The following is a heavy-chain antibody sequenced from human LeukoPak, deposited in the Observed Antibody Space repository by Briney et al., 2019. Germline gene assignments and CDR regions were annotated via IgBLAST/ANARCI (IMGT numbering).Heavy chain of an antibody. V-gene: IGHV3-30*02. CDR1: GFTFSRYG. Sequence: GGSLRLSCAASGFTFSRYGMHWVRQAPGKGLEWVAVIWYDGSNQYYADSVKGRFTISRDNSKNTLYLQMNSLRAEDTAVYYCAKDAGDAYYFDYWGQGTLVTVSS. J-gene: IGHJ4*02. CDR2: IWYDGSNQ. CDR3: AKDAGDAYYFDY. D-gene: IGHD4-17*01.